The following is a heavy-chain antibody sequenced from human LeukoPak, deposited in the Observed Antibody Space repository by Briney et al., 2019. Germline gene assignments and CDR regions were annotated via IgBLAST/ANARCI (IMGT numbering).Heavy chain of an antibody. J-gene: IGHJ5*02. CDR1: GGSINSSSYY. D-gene: IGHD3-9*01. CDR2: IYYSGST. CDR3: ARSRRDYDILTGYYNGYWFDP. Sequence: SETLSLTCTVSGGSINSSSYYWGWIRQPPGKGLEWIGSIYYSGSTYYNPSLKSRVTISVDTSKNQFSLKLSSVTAADTAVYYCARSRRDYDILTGYYNGYWFDPWGQGTLVTVSS. V-gene: IGHV4-39*01.